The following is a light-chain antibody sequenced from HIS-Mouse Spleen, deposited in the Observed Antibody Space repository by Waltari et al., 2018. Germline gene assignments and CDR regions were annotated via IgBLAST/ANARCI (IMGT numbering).Light chain of an antibody. CDR1: QSVSSSY. Sequence: EIVLTQSPGTLSLSPGERATLSCRASQSVSSSYLAWYQQKPGQAPRLLIYGASSRATGIPDRFSGSRSGTDFTLTISRLEPDDFAVYYCQQYGSSPLYTFGQGTKLEIK. V-gene: IGKV3-20*01. CDR2: GAS. J-gene: IGKJ2*01. CDR3: QQYGSSPLYT.